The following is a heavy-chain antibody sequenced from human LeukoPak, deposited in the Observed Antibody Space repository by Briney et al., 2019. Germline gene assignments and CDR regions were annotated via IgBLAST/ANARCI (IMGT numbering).Heavy chain of an antibody. V-gene: IGHV4-34*01. D-gene: IGHD1-7*01. CDR3: ARRWNYGRNYYIDV. Sequence: SETLSLTCAVYGGSFSNYYWSRIRQPPGKGLEWIGEINDSGRINYNPSLMSRVTVSVDTSKNQFSPRLTSVTATDTAVYYCARRWNYGRNYYIDVWGNGATVSVSS. CDR1: GGSFSNYY. J-gene: IGHJ6*03. CDR2: INDSGRI.